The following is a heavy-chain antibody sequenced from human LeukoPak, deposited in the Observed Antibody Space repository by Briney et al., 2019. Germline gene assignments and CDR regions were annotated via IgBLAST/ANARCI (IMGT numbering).Heavy chain of an antibody. J-gene: IGHJ4*02. V-gene: IGHV4-34*01. CDR3: AREKGYCSGGSCYGGTFDY. D-gene: IGHD2-15*01. CDR1: GGSLSGHY. Sequence: PSETLSLTCAVYGGSLSGHYWSWIRQPPGKGLEWIGEINHSGNTNYNPSLKSRVTISVDTSKNQLSLKLSSVTAANTAVYYCAREKGYCSGGSCYGGTFDYWGQGTLVTVSS. CDR2: INHSGNT.